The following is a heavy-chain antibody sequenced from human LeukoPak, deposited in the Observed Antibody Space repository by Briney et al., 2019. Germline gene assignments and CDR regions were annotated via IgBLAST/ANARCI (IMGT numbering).Heavy chain of an antibody. D-gene: IGHD2-2*02. V-gene: IGHV4-59*01. CDR1: GGSISNYY. CDR2: IYYSGSN. CDR3: AREPAAILGYYYYMDV. Sequence: PSETLSLPCTVSGGSISNYYWSWIRQPPGKGLGGIGYIYYSGSNNYNHSLKSRVTISVDTSKNQFSLKLSSVTAADTAVYYCAREPAAILGYYYYMDVWGKGTTVTVSS. J-gene: IGHJ6*03.